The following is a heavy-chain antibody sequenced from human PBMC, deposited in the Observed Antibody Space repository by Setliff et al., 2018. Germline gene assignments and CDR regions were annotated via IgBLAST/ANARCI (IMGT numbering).Heavy chain of an antibody. CDR1: GGTFSSYG. CDR2: TIPIFGST. Sequence: GASVKVSCKASGGTFSSYGISWVRQAPGQGLEWMGGTIPIFGSTNYAQKFQDRVTIITDESTSTAYMEVRSLRSDDTAQYYCAREEGYYYDSTDYYYYMDVWGKGTTVTVSS. V-gene: IGHV1-69*05. J-gene: IGHJ6*03. CDR3: AREEGYYYDSTDYYYYMDV. D-gene: IGHD3-22*01.